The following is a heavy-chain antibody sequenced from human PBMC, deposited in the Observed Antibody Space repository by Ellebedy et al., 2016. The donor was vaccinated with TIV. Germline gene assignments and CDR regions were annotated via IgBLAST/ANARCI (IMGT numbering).Heavy chain of an antibody. D-gene: IGHD3-22*01. CDR3: ARTYYDSSEDGMDV. J-gene: IGHJ6*02. CDR2: ISSSSSTI. CDR1: GFTFSSYS. Sequence: GGSLRLXCAASGFTFSSYSMNWVRQAPGKGLEWVSYISSSSSTIYYADSVKGRFTISRDNSKNTLYLQMNSLRAEDTAVYYCARTYYDSSEDGMDVWGQGTTVTVSS. V-gene: IGHV3-48*01.